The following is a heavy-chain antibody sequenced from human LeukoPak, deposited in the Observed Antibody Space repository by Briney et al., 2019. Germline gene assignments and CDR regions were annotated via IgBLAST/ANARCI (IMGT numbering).Heavy chain of an antibody. V-gene: IGHV3-21*01. D-gene: IGHD5-18*01. CDR3: ARDRARGYRYGYEH. J-gene: IGHJ4*02. CDR2: ISSSSSYI. Sequence: GGSLRLSCAASGFTFSSYSMNWVRQAPGKGLEWVSSISSSSSYIYYADSVKGRFTISRDNAENSLYLQMNSLRAEDMAVYYGARDRARGYRYGYEHWGQGTLVTVSS. CDR1: GFTFSSYS.